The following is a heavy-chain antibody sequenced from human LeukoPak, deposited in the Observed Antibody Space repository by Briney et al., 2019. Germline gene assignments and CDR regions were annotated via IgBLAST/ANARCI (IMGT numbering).Heavy chain of an antibody. V-gene: IGHV4-34*01. CDR3: ASRTNDAFDI. CDR1: GGSISSYY. Sequence: PSETLSLTCTVSGGSISSYYWSWIRQPPGKGLEWIGEINHSGSTNHNPSLKSRVTISVDTSKNQFSLKLNSVTAADTAVYYCASRTNDAFDIWGQGTMVTVSS. CDR2: INHSGST. D-gene: IGHD3-3*01. J-gene: IGHJ3*02.